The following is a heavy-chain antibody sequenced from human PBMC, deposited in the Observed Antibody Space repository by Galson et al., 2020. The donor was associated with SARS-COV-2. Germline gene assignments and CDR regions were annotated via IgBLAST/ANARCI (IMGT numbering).Heavy chain of an antibody. CDR2: IDARDSYS. CDR1: GYDFTNFW. CDR3: ARRASSPSGSINDY. J-gene: IGHJ4*02. D-gene: IGHD3-3*02. V-gene: IGHV5-10-1*01. Sequence: HGESLKISCKASGYDFTNFWITWVRQMPGKGLEWMGRIDARDSYSNYSPSFEGHVTISVDKSISTAYLQWYNLTASDTAMYYCARRASSPSGSINDYWGQGTLVTVSS.